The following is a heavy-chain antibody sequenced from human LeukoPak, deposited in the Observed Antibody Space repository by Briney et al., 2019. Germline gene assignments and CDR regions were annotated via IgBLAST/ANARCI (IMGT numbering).Heavy chain of an antibody. CDR2: MNPNSGST. D-gene: IGHD3-3*01. V-gene: IGHV1-8*03. CDR3: ARSYYDFWSGYYTNLYYFDY. Sequence: ASVKVSCKASGYTFTSYDINWVRQATGQGLEWMGWMNPNSGSTGYAQKFQGRVTITRNTSISTAYMELSSLRSEDTAVYYCARSYYDFWSGYYTNLYYFDYWGQGTLVTVSS. J-gene: IGHJ4*02. CDR1: GYTFTSYD.